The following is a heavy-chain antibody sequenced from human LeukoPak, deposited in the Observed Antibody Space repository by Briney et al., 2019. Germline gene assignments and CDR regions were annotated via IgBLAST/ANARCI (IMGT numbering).Heavy chain of an antibody. CDR3: AKVVYNWNYFDY. V-gene: IGHV3-23*01. CDR2: ISGSGGST. D-gene: IGHD1-20*01. CDR1: GFTFSSYA. Sequence: GGSLRLSCAASGFTFSSYAMSWVRQAPGKGLEWVSAISGSGGSTYYADSVKGRFTISRDNSKNTLYLQMNSLGAEDTAVYYCAKVVYNWNYFDYWGQGTLVTVSS. J-gene: IGHJ4*02.